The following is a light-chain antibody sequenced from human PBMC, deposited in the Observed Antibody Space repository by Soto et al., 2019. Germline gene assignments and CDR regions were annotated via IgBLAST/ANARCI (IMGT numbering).Light chain of an antibody. CDR2: AAS. V-gene: IGKV1-27*01. J-gene: IGKJ1*01. CDR3: QKYNGVPWT. CDR1: QDIGNY. Sequence: DIPMTQSPSSLSASVGDRVTLTCRASQDIGNYLAWYQQKPGKVPKLLIYAASTLQSGVPSRFSGSGSGTDFTLTISSLQPEDVATYYCQKYNGVPWTFGQGTKVEIK.